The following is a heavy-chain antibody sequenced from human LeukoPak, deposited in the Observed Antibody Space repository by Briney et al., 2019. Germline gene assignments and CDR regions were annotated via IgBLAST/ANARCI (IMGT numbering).Heavy chain of an antibody. Sequence: PGGSLRLSCAASGFTVGSNYMSWVRQAPGKGLEWVSVIYSGGSTYYADSVKGRFTISRDNSKNTLYLQMNSLRAEDTAVYYCASHIVVVPAATPRLMDVWGKGTTVTVSS. CDR3: ASHIVVVPAATPRLMDV. CDR2: IYSGGST. D-gene: IGHD2-2*01. J-gene: IGHJ6*03. V-gene: IGHV3-53*01. CDR1: GFTVGSNY.